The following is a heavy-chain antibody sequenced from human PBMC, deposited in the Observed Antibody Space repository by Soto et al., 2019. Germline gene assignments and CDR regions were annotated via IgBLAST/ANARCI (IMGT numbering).Heavy chain of an antibody. Sequence: QVQLVESGGGVVQPGRSLRLSCAASGFTFSSYGMHWVRQAPGKGLEWVAVIWYDGSNKYDADSVKGRFTISRDNSKNTLYLQMNSLRAEDTAVYYCARRYYYCGMDVWGQGTTVTVSS. CDR1: GFTFSSYG. V-gene: IGHV3-33*01. J-gene: IGHJ6*02. CDR3: ARRYYYCGMDV. CDR2: IWYDGSNK.